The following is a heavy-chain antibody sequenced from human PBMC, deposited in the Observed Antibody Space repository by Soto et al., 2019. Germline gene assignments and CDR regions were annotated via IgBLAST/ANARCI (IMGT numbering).Heavy chain of an antibody. CDR2: IKSKTDGGTT. CDR3: TTDWGYCSGGSCYSFDY. CDR1: GLTFSNAW. V-gene: IGHV3-15*01. J-gene: IGHJ4*02. Sequence: GGSLRVSCAASGLTFSNAWMSWVRQAPGKGLEWVGRIKSKTDGGTTDYAAPVKGRFTISRDDSKNTLYLQMNSLKTEDTAVYYCTTDWGYCSGGSCYSFDYWGQGTLVTVSS. D-gene: IGHD2-15*01.